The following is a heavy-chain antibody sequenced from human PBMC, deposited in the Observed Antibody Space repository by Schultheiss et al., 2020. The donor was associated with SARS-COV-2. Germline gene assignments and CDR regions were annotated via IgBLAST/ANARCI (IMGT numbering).Heavy chain of an antibody. D-gene: IGHD5-18*01. V-gene: IGHV3-NL1*01. CDR2: IYSGGST. J-gene: IGHJ3*02. Sequence: GGSLRLSCAASGFTFSSYGMHWVRQAPGKGLEWVSVIYSGGSTYYAPSVKGRFTISRDNSNNTLYLQMNSLRAEDTAVYYCARGTLSGYSYGYDAFDIWGQGTMVTVSS. CDR1: GFTFSSYG. CDR3: ARGTLSGYSYGYDAFDI.